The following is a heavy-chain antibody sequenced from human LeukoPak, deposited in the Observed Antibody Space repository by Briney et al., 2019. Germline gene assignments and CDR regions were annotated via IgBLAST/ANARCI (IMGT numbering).Heavy chain of an antibody. Sequence: GGSLRLSCTASGFTFGDYAMSWVRQAPGKGLEWVGFTRSKAYGGTTEYAASVKGRFTISRDDSKSIAYLQMNSLKTEDTAVYYCTRGGYYDSSGYPGFDYWGQGTLVTVSS. J-gene: IGHJ4*02. V-gene: IGHV3-49*04. CDR1: GFTFGDYA. CDR2: TRSKAYGGTT. CDR3: TRGGYYDSSGYPGFDY. D-gene: IGHD3-22*01.